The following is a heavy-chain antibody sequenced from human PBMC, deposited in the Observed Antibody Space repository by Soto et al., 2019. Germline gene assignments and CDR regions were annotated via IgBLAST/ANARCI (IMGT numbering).Heavy chain of an antibody. CDR1: GYTFTSYA. V-gene: IGHV1-3*01. J-gene: IGHJ3*02. CDR2: INAGNGNT. D-gene: IGHD3-22*01. CDR3: ARDPNYYDSSWEAFDI. Sequence: GASVKVSCKASGYTFTSYAMHWVRQAPGQRLEWMGWINAGNGNTKYSQKFQGRVTTTRDTSASTAYMELSSLRSEDTAVYYCARDPNYYDSSWEAFDIWGQGTMVTVSS.